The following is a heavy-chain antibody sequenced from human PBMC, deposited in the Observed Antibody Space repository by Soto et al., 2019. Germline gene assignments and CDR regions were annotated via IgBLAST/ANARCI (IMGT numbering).Heavy chain of an antibody. Sequence: RDSRRVSKLSSSECTTHRVRQTPGKGLEWVSLISWDGGSTYYADSVKGRFTISRDNSKNSLYLQMNSLRTEDTALYHCAKDRIPTYYHFWSGNLDHSDGRDVCSHGTTVTIS. CDR1: KLSSSECT. D-gene: IGHD3-3*02. V-gene: IGHV3-43*01. CDR2: ISWDGGST. CDR3: AKDRIPTYYHFWSGNLDHSDGRDV. J-gene: IGHJ6*02.